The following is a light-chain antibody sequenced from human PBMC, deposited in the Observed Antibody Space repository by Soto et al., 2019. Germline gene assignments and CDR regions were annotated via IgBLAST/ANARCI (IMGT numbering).Light chain of an antibody. CDR1: QSVSSN. V-gene: IGKV3-15*01. J-gene: IGKJ2*01. Sequence: EIVMTQSPATLSVSPGERATLSCRASQSVSSNLAWYQQKPGQAPRLVIYGASTRATGIPARFSGSGSGTEFTLTISSLQSEDFATYVCLQHISYPYTFGQGTKLEIK. CDR3: LQHISYPYT. CDR2: GAS.